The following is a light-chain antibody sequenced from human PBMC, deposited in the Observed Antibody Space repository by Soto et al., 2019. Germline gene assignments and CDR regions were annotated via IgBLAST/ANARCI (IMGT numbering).Light chain of an antibody. J-gene: IGLJ3*02. V-gene: IGLV3-21*02. CDR2: DDR. CDR1: NIGGKS. Sequence: SSVLTQPPSVSVAPGQTARITCGGDNIGGKSVHWYQQRPGQAPVLVVYDDRDRPSGIPERFSGSNSGNTATLTISRVEAGDEADYYCQVWDGSGDQVFGGGTKLTVL. CDR3: QVWDGSGDQV.